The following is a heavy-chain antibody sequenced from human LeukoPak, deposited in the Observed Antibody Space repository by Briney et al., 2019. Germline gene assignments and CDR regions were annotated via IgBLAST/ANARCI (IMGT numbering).Heavy chain of an antibody. CDR3: ARDFSGVIDY. J-gene: IGHJ4*02. CDR1: GDSVSSGLYY. CDR2: IYYSGST. D-gene: IGHD2-8*01. V-gene: IGHV4-61*01. Sequence: SETLSLTCTVSGDSVSSGLYYWSWIRQPPGKGLEWIGYIYYSGSTNYNPSLKSRVTISVDTSKNQFSLKLSSVTAADTAVYYCARDFSGVIDYWDQGTLVTVSS.